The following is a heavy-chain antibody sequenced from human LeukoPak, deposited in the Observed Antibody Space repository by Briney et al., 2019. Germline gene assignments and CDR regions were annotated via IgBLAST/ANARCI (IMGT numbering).Heavy chain of an antibody. J-gene: IGHJ5*02. V-gene: IGHV5-51*01. Sequence: GESLKISCKGSGYSFTSYWIGWVRQMPGKGLEWMGIIYPGDSDTRYSPSFQGQVTISADKSISTAYLQWSSLKASDTAMYYCARGSTAAAGPDWFDPWGQGTLVTVSS. D-gene: IGHD6-13*01. CDR3: ARGSTAAAGPDWFDP. CDR2: IYPGDSDT. CDR1: GYSFTSYW.